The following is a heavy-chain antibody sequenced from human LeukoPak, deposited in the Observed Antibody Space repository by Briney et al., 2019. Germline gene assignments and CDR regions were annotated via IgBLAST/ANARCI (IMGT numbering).Heavy chain of an antibody. Sequence: ASVTVSCRASGYTFTAFFIHWVRQAPGQGLEWMGSINPNNGGPDSARRFQGRVTMTRDTSINTAFMELTSLRPDDTATYYCPVLGLGDLFSHWGQGTPVTVSS. V-gene: IGHV1-2*02. J-gene: IGHJ4*02. CDR2: INPNNGGP. D-gene: IGHD3-16*01. CDR3: PVLGLGDLFSH. CDR1: GYTFTAFF.